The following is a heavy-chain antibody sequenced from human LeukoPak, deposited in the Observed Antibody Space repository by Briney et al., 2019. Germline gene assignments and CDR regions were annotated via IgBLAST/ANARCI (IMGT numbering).Heavy chain of an antibody. V-gene: IGHV1-69*04. CDR3: ARDGPIYDSSGYYDY. Sequence: SVKVSCKASGGTFSSYAISWVRQAPGQGLEWMGRIIPILGIANYAQKFQGRVTITADKSTSTAYMELSSLRSEDTAVYYCARDGPIYDSSGYYDYWGQGTLVTVSS. CDR1: GGTFSSYA. D-gene: IGHD3-22*01. J-gene: IGHJ4*02. CDR2: IIPILGIA.